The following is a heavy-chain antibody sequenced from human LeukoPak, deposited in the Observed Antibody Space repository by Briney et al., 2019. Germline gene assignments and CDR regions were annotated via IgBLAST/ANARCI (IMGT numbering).Heavy chain of an antibody. CDR1: AFTFGSFG. Sequence: GSLRLSCAASAFTFGSFGMSWVRQAPGKGLEWVSAISDTGGSTFYADSVKGRFTISRHNSKNTLYLQMNSLRAEDTAIYYCAKGRIQSYMAPEYWGQGTLVTVSS. D-gene: IGHD4-11*01. J-gene: IGHJ4*02. V-gene: IGHV3-23*01. CDR3: AKGRIQSYMAPEY. CDR2: ISDTGGST.